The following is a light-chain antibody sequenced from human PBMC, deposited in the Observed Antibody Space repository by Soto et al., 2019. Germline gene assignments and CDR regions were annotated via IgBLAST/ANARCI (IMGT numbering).Light chain of an antibody. CDR2: GAS. Sequence: IVVKLSPSILYCYTLEIATLSFRPSQSGSSNLAWYQQKPGQAPRLLIYGASTRATGIQARFSGSGSGTEFTLTISSLQSEDFAVYYCQQYTNLIPLNFAQGARPEVK. V-gene: IGKV3-15*01. CDR1: QSGSSN. J-gene: IGKJ5*01. CDR3: QQYTNLIPLN.